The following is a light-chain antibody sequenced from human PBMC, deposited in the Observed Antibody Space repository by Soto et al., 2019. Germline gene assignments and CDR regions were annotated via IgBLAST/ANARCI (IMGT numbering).Light chain of an antibody. CDR2: DAS. J-gene: IGKJ3*01. CDR3: QHYSGWPL. Sequence: EIVLTQSPGTLSVSLGERATVSCRASQSVVINLAWYQQRPGQTPRLLIYDASTRATGVPARFSGSGSGTEFSLTVSSLQSEDSAVYYCQHYSGWPLFGPGTRV. V-gene: IGKV3-15*01. CDR1: QSVVIN.